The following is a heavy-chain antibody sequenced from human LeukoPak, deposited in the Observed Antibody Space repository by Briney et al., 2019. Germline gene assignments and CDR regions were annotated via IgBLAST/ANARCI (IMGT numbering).Heavy chain of an antibody. V-gene: IGHV3-48*01. D-gene: IGHD2-21*02. Sequence: QTGGSLRLSCAASGFTFSNYNMNWVRQAPGKGLEWVSYISSSSSTIFYADSMKGRFTISRDNAKNSLYLQMNSLRAEDTAVYYCARSGDPDYWGQGTLATVSS. CDR2: ISSSSSTI. J-gene: IGHJ4*02. CDR3: ARSGDPDY. CDR1: GFTFSNYN.